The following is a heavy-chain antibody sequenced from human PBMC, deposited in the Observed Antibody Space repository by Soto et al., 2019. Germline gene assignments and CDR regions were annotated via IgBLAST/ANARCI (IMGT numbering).Heavy chain of an antibody. J-gene: IGHJ5*02. D-gene: IGHD3-22*01. CDR1: GGSISSGDYY. CDR3: ASNDYYDSSGYKGGFDP. Sequence: QVQLQESGPGLVKPSQTLSLTCTVSGGSISSGDYYWSWIRQPPGKGLEWIGNIYYSGSTYYNPSLKSRVTISVDTSNNQFSLKLSSETAADTAVYYCASNDYYDSSGYKGGFDPWGQGTLVTVSS. CDR2: IYYSGST. V-gene: IGHV4-30-4*01.